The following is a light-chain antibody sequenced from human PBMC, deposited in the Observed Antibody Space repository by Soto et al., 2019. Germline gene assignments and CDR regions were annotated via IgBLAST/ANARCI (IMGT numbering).Light chain of an antibody. V-gene: IGKV1-17*01. CDR3: LQHNTYPIT. J-gene: IGKJ5*01. CDR2: AAS. CDR1: DEIYTS. Sequence: DIQLTQSPSSVSASVGDSVTISCRASDEIYTSLAWYHQKPGKAPKRLIYAASSLQSGVPSRFSGSGSGTDFTLTITSLQPEDFATYFCLQHNTYPITFGQGTRLEIK.